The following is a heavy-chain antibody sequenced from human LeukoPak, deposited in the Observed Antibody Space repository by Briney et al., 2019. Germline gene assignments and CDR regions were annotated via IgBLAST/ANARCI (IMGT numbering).Heavy chain of an antibody. Sequence: PGGSLRLSCAASGFTFSRHWMHWVRQAPGKGLEWVSGISGSGAVAYYADSMKGRFTISRDNSKNTLYPQMSSLRAEDTAVYYCAKDRSIGTYYTFDSWGQGSLVTVSS. CDR2: ISGSGAVA. J-gene: IGHJ4*02. CDR1: GFTFSRHW. D-gene: IGHD1-26*01. V-gene: IGHV3-23*01. CDR3: AKDRSIGTYYTFDS.